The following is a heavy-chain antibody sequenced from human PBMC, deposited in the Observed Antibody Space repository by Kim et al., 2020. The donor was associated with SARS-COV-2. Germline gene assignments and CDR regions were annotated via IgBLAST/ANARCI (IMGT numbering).Heavy chain of an antibody. CDR2: VSGSGGST. CDR3: AKDLATRYYFDY. V-gene: IGHV3-23*01. CDR1: AFTFSSYG. J-gene: IGHJ4*02. Sequence: GGSLRLSCAASAFTFSSYGMSWVRQAPGKGLEWVSGVSGSGGSTYYADSVRGRFTISRDNSKNKLYLQMNSLRAEDTAVYYCAKDLATRYYFDYWGQGTL. D-gene: IGHD5-12*01.